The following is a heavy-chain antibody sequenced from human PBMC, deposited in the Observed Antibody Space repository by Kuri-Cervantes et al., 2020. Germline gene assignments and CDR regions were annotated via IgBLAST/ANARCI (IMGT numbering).Heavy chain of an antibody. V-gene: IGHV3-7*04. CDR3: ARDRVGGYSYGPAPY. CDR1: GFTFDDYA. CDR2: IKQDGSEK. J-gene: IGHJ4*02. Sequence: GGSLRLSCAASGFTFDDYAMHRVRQAPGEGLEWVANIKQDGSEKYYVDSVKGRFTISRDNAKNSLYLQMNSLRVEDTAVYYCARDRVGGYSYGPAPYWGQGTLVTVSS. D-gene: IGHD5-18*01.